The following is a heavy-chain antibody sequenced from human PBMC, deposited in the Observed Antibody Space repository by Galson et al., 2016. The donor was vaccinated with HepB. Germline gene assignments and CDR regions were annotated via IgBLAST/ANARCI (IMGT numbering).Heavy chain of an antibody. V-gene: IGHV3-23*01. J-gene: IGHJ6*02. D-gene: IGHD3-10*01. CDR3: AKDHERGEYFYGMDV. CDR1: GFTFSRDA. Sequence: LRLSCAGSGFTFSRDAMNWVRQAPGKGLEWISGINRGGDKTYYADSVKGRFTISRDNSKNTLYVQMKSLRAEDTAVYYCAKDHERGEYFYGMDVWGQGTTVTVS. CDR2: INRGGDKT.